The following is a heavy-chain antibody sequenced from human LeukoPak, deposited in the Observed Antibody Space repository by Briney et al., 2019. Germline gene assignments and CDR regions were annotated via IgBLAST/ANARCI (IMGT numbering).Heavy chain of an antibody. Sequence: ASVTVSCKTSGHSFIDYYIHWVRQAPGQGLEWMGWINSNSADTNYAQNFQGRVTMTRDTSISTAYMELSRLRSDDTALYYCARIGISARGTNFHHWGQGTLVTVSS. D-gene: IGHD6-13*01. CDR3: ARIGISARGTNFHH. V-gene: IGHV1-2*02. J-gene: IGHJ1*01. CDR1: GHSFIDYY. CDR2: INSNSADT.